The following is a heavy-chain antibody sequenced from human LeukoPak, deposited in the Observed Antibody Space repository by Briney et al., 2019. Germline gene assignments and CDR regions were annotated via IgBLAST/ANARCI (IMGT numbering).Heavy chain of an antibody. J-gene: IGHJ6*02. CDR2: INHSGST. D-gene: IGHD6-13*01. CDR3: ARGGQPRETYYYYGMDV. V-gene: IGHV4-34*01. CDR1: GGSFSGYY. Sequence: SETLSLTCAVYGGSFSGYYWSWIRQPPGKGLEWIGEINHSGSTNYNPSLKSRVTISVDTSKNQFSLKLSSVTAEDTAVYYCARGGQPRETYYYYGMDVWGQGTTVTVSS.